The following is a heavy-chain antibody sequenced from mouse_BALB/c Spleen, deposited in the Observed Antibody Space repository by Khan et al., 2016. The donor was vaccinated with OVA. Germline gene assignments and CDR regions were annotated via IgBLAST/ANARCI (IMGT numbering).Heavy chain of an antibody. J-gene: IGHJ3*01. CDR3: ARSTYRYAFAY. V-gene: IGHV3-8*02. CDR1: GDSISSGY. CDR2: MISSGYT. D-gene: IGHD2-14*01. Sequence: EVKLLESGPSLVQPSQTLSLTCSVTGDSISSGYWSWIRKFPGNKLEYMGYMISSGYTYYNPSLKSRISITRHTSKNHYYLQLNSVTTEDTATYYCARSTYRYAFAYWGQGTLVTVSA.